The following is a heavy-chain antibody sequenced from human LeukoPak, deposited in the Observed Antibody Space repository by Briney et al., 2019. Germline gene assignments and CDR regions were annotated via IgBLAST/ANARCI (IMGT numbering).Heavy chain of an antibody. Sequence: GGSLRLSCAGSGFSFSSYGMHWVRQAPGKGLEWMAFIRSDGSNKYYADSVKGRFTISRDNSKNTLYLQMNSLRAEDTAVYYCAKVFTTLLWFGELLGLDPWGQGTLVTVSS. D-gene: IGHD3-10*01. CDR2: IRSDGSNK. CDR3: AKVFTTLLWFGELLGLDP. V-gene: IGHV3-30*02. J-gene: IGHJ5*02. CDR1: GFSFSSYG.